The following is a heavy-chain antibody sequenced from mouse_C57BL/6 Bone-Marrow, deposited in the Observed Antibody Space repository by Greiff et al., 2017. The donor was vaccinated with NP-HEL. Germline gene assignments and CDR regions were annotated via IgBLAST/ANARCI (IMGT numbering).Heavy chain of an antibody. CDR2: IYPGSGST. V-gene: IGHV1-55*01. Sequence: QVQLKESGAELVKPGASVKMSCKASGYTFTSYWITWVKQRPGQGLEWIGDIYPGSGSTNYNEKFKSKATLTVDTSSSTAYMQLSSLTSEDSAVYYCARDRGLRRDYWGQGTTLTVSS. CDR1: GYTFTSYW. J-gene: IGHJ2*01. CDR3: ARDRGLRRDY. D-gene: IGHD2-4*01.